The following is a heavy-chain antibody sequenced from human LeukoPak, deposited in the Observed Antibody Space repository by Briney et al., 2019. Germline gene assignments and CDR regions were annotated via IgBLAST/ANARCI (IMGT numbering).Heavy chain of an antibody. CDR2: MNPNSGKT. Sequence: ASVKVSCKASGYTFTSYDINWVRQATGQGLEWMGWMNPNSGKTGYAQKFQGRVTMTRNTSISTAYTELSSLRSEDTAVYYCARGLIAAAGTGGYFDYWGQGTLVTVSS. V-gene: IGHV1-8*01. D-gene: IGHD6-13*01. CDR1: GYTFTSYD. J-gene: IGHJ4*02. CDR3: ARGLIAAAGTGGYFDY.